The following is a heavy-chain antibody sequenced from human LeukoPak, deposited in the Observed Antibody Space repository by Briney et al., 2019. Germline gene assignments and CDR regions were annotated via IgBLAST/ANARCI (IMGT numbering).Heavy chain of an antibody. V-gene: IGHV1-8*01. CDR1: GYTFTSYD. J-gene: IGHJ4*02. D-gene: IGHD3-10*01. CDR2: MNPNSGNT. Sequence: ASVKVSCKASGYTFTSYDINWVRQATGQGLEWMGWMNPNSGNTGNAQKFQGRVTMTRNTSKSTAYMELSRLRSEDTAVYYCARGRRDSRQFDYWGQGTLVTVSS. CDR3: ARGRRDSRQFDY.